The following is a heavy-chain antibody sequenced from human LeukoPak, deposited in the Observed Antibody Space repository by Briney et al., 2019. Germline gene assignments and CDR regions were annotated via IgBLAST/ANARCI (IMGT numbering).Heavy chain of an antibody. J-gene: IGHJ4*02. CDR1: GFTFSGYG. D-gene: IGHD3-22*01. V-gene: IGHV3-33*01. CDR3: ARETYYYDSSGYPAPFDY. CDR2: IWYDGSNK. Sequence: GRSLRLSCAASGFTFSGYGMHWVRQAPGKGLEWVAVIWYDGSNKYYADSVKGRFTISRDNSKNTLYLQMNSLRAEDTAVYYCARETYYYDSSGYPAPFDYWGQGTLVTVSS.